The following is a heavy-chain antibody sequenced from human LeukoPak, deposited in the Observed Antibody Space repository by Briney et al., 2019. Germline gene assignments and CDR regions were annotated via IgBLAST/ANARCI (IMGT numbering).Heavy chain of an antibody. Sequence: GGSLRLSCAASGFTFSSYEMNWVRQAPGKGLEWVSAISGSGGSTYYADSVKGRFTISRDNSKNTLYLQMNSLRAEDTAVYYCAKDSAAGYYSYWGQGTLVTVSS. CDR1: GFTFSSYE. J-gene: IGHJ4*02. CDR3: AKDSAAGYYSY. D-gene: IGHD3-9*01. CDR2: ISGSGGST. V-gene: IGHV3-23*01.